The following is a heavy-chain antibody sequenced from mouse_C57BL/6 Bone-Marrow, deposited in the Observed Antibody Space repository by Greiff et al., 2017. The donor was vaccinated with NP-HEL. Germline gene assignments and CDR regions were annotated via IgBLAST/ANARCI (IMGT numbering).Heavy chain of an antibody. V-gene: IGHV1-55*01. CDR3: ARGRDYFDY. CDR1: GYTFTSYW. Sequence: QVQLQQSGAELVKPGASVKMSCKASGYTFTSYWITWVKQRPGQGLEWIGDIYPGSGSTNYNEKFKSKATLTVDTSSSTAYMQLSGLTSEDSAVYYCARGRDYFDYWGQGTTLTVSS. CDR2: IYPGSGST. J-gene: IGHJ2*01.